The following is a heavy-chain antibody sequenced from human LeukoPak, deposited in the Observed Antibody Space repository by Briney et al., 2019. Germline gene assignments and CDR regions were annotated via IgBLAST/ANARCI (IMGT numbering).Heavy chain of an antibody. J-gene: IGHJ4*02. CDR2: IYYSGST. CDR1: GGSISSYY. V-gene: IGHV4-59*01. Sequence: SETLSLTCTVSGGSISSYYWSWIRQPPGKGLEWIGYIYYSGSTNYNPSLKSRVTISVDTSKNQFSLKLSSVTAADTAVYYCAREDRSWFGELFEGFDYWGQGTLATVSS. CDR3: AREDRSWFGELFEGFDY. D-gene: IGHD3-10*01.